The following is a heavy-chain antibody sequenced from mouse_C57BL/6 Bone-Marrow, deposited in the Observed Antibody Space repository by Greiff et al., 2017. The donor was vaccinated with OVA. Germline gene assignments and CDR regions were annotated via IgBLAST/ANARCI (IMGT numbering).Heavy chain of an antibody. D-gene: IGHD3-2*02. V-gene: IGHV1-22*01. Sequence: EVQLQQSGPELVKPGASVTMSCKASGYTFTDYNMHWVKQSHGKSLEWIGYINPNNGGTSYNQKFKGKATLTVNKSSSTAYMELRSLTSEDSAVYYCARGETAQAPPYWYFDVWGTGTTVTVSS. CDR2: INPNNGGT. J-gene: IGHJ1*03. CDR1: GYTFTDYN. CDR3: ARGETAQAPPYWYFDV.